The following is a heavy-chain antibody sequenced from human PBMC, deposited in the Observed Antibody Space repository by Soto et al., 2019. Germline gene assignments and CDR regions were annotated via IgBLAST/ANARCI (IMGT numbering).Heavy chain of an antibody. V-gene: IGHV4-31*03. CDR2: IYYSGST. D-gene: IGHD6-19*01. Sequence: SETLSLTCTVSGGSISSGGCYWSWIPQHPGKGLEWIGYIYYSGSTYYNPSLKSRVTISVDTSKNQFSLKLSSVTAADTAVYYCARGKSIDGCLDYWGQGTLVTVSS. CDR1: GGSISSGGCY. CDR3: ARGKSIDGCLDY. J-gene: IGHJ4*02.